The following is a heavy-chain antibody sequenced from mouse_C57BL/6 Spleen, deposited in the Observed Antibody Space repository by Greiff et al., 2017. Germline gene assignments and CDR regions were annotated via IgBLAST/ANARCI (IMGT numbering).Heavy chain of an antibody. V-gene: IGHV3-6*01. J-gene: IGHJ3*01. CDR3: AREEDSAY. CDR1: GYSITSGYY. Sequence: ESGPGLVKPSQSLSLTCSVTGYSITSGYYWNWIRQFPGNKLEWMGYISYDGSNNYNPSLKNRISITRDTSKNQFFLKLNSVTTEDTATYYCAREEDSAYWGQGTLVTVSA. CDR2: ISYDGSN.